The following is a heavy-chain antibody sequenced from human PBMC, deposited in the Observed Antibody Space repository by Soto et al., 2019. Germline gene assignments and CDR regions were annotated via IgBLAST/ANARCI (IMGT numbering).Heavy chain of an antibody. J-gene: IGHJ6*03. V-gene: IGHV4-39*01. D-gene: IGHD2-2*03. Sequence: SETLSLTCTVSGGSISSSSYYWGWIRQPPGKGLEWIGSIYYSGSTYYNPSLKSRVTISVDTSKNQFSLKLSSVTAADTAVYYCASTKLGYCSSTSCSHYYYYMDVWGKGTTVTVSS. CDR1: GGSISSSSYY. CDR3: ASTKLGYCSSTSCSHYYYYMDV. CDR2: IYYSGST.